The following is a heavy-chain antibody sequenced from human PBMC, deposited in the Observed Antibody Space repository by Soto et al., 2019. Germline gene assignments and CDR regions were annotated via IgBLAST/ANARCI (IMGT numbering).Heavy chain of an antibody. CDR2: ISGYNGDT. Sequence: GGSVKVYCKASGYTFTSYGISWVRQAPGQGLEWMGWISGYNGDTNYAQKLQGRVTMTTDTSTSTAYMELRSLRSDDTAVYYCARAPPTVAGAGIWYWGQGTLVTVSS. CDR3: ARAPPTVAGAGIWY. V-gene: IGHV1-18*04. CDR1: GYTFTSYG. J-gene: IGHJ4*02. D-gene: IGHD6-13*01.